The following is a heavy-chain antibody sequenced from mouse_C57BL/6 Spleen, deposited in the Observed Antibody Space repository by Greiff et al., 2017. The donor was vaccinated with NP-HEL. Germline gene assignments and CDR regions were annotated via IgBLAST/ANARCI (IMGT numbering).Heavy chain of an antibody. V-gene: IGHV1-9*01. CDR2: ILPGSGST. CDR1: GYTFTGYW. D-gene: IGHD1-1*01. J-gene: IGHJ4*01. Sequence: LKQSGAELMKPGASVKLSCKATGYTFTGYWIEWVKQRPGHGLEWIGEILPGSGSTNYTEKFKGKATFTAHPSSNTAYMQLSSLTTEDSAIYYCARPVVERHAMDYWGQGTSVTVSS. CDR3: ARPVVERHAMDY.